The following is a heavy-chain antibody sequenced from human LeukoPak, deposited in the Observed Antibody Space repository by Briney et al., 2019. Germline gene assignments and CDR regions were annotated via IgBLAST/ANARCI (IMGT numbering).Heavy chain of an antibody. CDR3: ARVVSKGAFDI. J-gene: IGHJ3*02. V-gene: IGHV4-30-2*05. CDR1: GGSISSGGYY. D-gene: IGHD2-2*01. Sequence: SETLSLTCTVSGGSISSGGYYWSWIRQPPGKGLEWIGYIYHSGSTYYNPSLKSRVTISVDTSKNQFSLKLSSVTAADTAVYYCARVVSKGAFDIWGQGTMVTVSS. CDR2: IYHSGST.